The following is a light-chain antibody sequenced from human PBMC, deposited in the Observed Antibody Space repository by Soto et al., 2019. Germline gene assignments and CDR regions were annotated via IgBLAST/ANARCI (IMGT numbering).Light chain of an antibody. J-gene: IGKJ1*01. CDR2: AAS. CDR1: QSVSTY. V-gene: IGKV1-39*01. CDR3: QQSYSTPPT. Sequence: DIQMTQSPSSLSASVGDRITITCRASQSVSTYLNWYQQKPGEAPKLLIYAASSLQSGVQSKFSGSGSGTDFTLIISSLQPEDSATYFCQQSYSTPPTFGQGTKVEIK.